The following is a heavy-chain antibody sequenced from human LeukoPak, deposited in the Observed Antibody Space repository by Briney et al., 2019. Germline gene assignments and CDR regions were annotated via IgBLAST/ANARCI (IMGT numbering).Heavy chain of an antibody. J-gene: IGHJ4*02. Sequence: PGGSLRLSCAASGFTFTNYGMHWVRQAPGKGLEWVAVIWYDGSQKYYADSVKGRFTISRDNTKNTLYLQMNSLRVEDTAVYYCAKDGPSSLAAAGSYPFDYWGQGTLVTVSS. V-gene: IGHV3-33*06. D-gene: IGHD6-13*01. CDR2: IWYDGSQK. CDR3: AKDGPSSLAAAGSYPFDY. CDR1: GFTFTNYG.